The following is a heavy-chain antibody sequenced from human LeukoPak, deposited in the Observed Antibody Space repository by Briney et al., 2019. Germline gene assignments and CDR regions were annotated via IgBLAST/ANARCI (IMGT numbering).Heavy chain of an antibody. J-gene: IGHJ3*02. CDR2: IYTSGST. CDR3: ARGRRDGYNLDAFDI. D-gene: IGHD5-24*01. Sequence: SETLSLTCTVSGGSISSSSYYWSWIRQPAGKGLEWIGRIYTSGSTNYNPSLKSRVTMSVDTSKNQFSLKLSSVTAADTAVYYCARGRRDGYNLDAFDIWGQGTMVTVSS. CDR1: GGSISSSSYY. V-gene: IGHV4-61*02.